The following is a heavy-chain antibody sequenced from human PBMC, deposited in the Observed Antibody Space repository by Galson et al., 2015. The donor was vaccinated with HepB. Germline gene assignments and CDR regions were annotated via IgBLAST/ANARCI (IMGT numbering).Heavy chain of an antibody. Sequence: SLRLSCAASGFTFSSYAMHWVRQAPGKGLEWVAVISYDGSNKYYADSVKGRFTISRDNSKNTLYLQMNSLRAEDTAVYYCAREIGPVGYYYGMDVWGQGTTVTVSS. CDR3: AREIGPVGYYYGMDV. D-gene: IGHD1-26*01. CDR2: ISYDGSNK. J-gene: IGHJ6*02. CDR1: GFTFSSYA. V-gene: IGHV3-30-3*01.